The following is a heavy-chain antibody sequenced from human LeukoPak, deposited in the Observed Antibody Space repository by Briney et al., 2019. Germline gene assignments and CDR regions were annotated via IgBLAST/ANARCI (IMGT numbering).Heavy chain of an antibody. CDR2: ISAYNGNT. Sequence: GASVTVSCTSSGYTFTSYGISWVRQAPGQGLEWMGWISAYNGNTNYAQKLQGRVTMTTDTSTSTAYMELRSLRSDDTAVYYCARDYTVTKPFDYWGQGTLVTVSS. V-gene: IGHV1-18*01. J-gene: IGHJ4*02. D-gene: IGHD4-17*01. CDR3: ARDYTVTKPFDY. CDR1: GYTFTSYG.